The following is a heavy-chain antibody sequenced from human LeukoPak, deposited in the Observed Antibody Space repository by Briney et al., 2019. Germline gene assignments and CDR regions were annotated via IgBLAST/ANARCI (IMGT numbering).Heavy chain of an antibody. Sequence: GASVKVSCKASGYTFTSYYMHWVRQAPGQGLEWMGIINPSGGSTSYAQKFQGRVTMTRDTSTSTVYMELSSLRSEDTAVYYCATTAAGWRPYNWFDPWGQGTLVTVSS. CDR3: ATTAAGWRPYNWFDP. CDR1: GYTFTSYY. CDR2: INPSGGST. V-gene: IGHV1-46*01. D-gene: IGHD6-13*01. J-gene: IGHJ5*02.